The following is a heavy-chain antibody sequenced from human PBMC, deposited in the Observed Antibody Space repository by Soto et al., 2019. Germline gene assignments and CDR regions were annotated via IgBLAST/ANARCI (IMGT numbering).Heavy chain of an antibody. J-gene: IGHJ1*01. V-gene: IGHV4-4*02. CDR3: ARDLGSWSTSGYFQH. CDR2: IYHGGST. D-gene: IGHD1-26*01. CDR1: GGSISSSNW. Sequence: QVQLQESGPGLVKPSGTLSLTCAVSGGSISSSNWWSWGRQPPGKGLEWIGEIYHGGSTNYNPSLKSRVTISVDKSKNQFSLKLTSVTAADTAVYYCARDLGSWSTSGYFQHWGQGTLVTVSS.